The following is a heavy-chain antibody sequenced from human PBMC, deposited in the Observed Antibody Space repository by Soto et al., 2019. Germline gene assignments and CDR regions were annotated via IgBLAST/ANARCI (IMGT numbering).Heavy chain of an antibody. CDR3: ARLEGLATISYYFDF. D-gene: IGHD3-9*01. J-gene: IGHJ4*02. V-gene: IGHV4-39*01. CDR2: IYYRGNA. Sequence: QLQLQESGPGLVKPSETLSLTCSVSDDSINSDKYYWGWIRQPPGKGLEWIGSIYYRGNAYYNPSLQTRVTISLDKSKSQFSLKLNSVTAADSAVCFCARLEGLATISYYFDFWGPGALVTVSS. CDR1: DDSINSDKYY.